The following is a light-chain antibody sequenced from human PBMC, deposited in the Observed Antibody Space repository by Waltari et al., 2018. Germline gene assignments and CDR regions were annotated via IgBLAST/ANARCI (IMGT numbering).Light chain of an antibody. CDR1: SPNIGSNH. J-gene: IGLJ3*02. CDR2: SND. Sequence: QSVLTQPPSTSGTPGPTVTTSCSGSSPNIGSNHVHWYQHLPGTAPRLLIFSNDQRPSGVPDRFSGSKSGTSASLAISGLQSDDESDYFCAAWDDSLNGMVFGGGTHLTVL. V-gene: IGLV1-44*01. CDR3: AAWDDSLNGMV.